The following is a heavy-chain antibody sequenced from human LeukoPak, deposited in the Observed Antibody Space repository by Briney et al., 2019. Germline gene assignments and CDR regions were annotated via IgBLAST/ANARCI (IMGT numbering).Heavy chain of an antibody. V-gene: IGHV3-23*01. Sequence: GGSLRLSCAASGFTFSSYAMTWVRQAPGKGLEWVSAISDSGDSTYYAEYVKGRFTISRDNSKNTLYLQMSSLRAEDTAVYCCASPNWNFVKWGQGTLVTVSS. CDR1: GFTFSSYA. J-gene: IGHJ1*01. CDR3: ASPNWNFVK. CDR2: ISDSGDST. D-gene: IGHD1-1*01.